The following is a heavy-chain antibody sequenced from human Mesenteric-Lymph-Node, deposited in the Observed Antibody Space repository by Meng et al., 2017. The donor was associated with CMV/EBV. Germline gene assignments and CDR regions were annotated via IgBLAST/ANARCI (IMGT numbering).Heavy chain of an antibody. D-gene: IGHD4-23*01. CDR1: GGSFSGYY. J-gene: IGHJ4*02. CDR2: INHSGST. Sequence: VPLKQGGAGLLKPSETLSLTCAVYGGSFSGYYWSWIRQPPGKGLEWIGEINHSGSTNYNPSLKSRVTISVGTSKNQFSLKLSSVTAADTAVYYRARHQRWLKSEGGFNYWGQGTLVTVSS. CDR3: ARHQRWLKSEGGFNY. V-gene: IGHV4-34*01.